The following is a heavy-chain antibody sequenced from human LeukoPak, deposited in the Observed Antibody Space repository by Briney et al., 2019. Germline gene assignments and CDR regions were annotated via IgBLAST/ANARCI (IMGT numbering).Heavy chain of an antibody. CDR1: GGSISSYY. CDR2: IYYSGST. Sequence: NPSETLSLTCTVSGGSISSYYWSWIRQPPGKGLEWIGYIYYSGSTNYNPSLKSRVTISVDTSKNQFSLKLSSVTAADTAVYYCARDNSSGWYSGYYYYYGMDVWGQGTTVTVSS. CDR3: ARDNSSGWYSGYYYYYGMDV. V-gene: IGHV4-59*01. J-gene: IGHJ6*02. D-gene: IGHD6-19*01.